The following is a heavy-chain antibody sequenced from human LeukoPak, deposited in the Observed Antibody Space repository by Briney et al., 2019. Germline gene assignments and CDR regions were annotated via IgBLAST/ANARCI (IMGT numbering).Heavy chain of an antibody. CDR2: ISYDGSNK. Sequence: GGSLRLSCVASGFTFSSHAMHWVRQAPGKGLEWVALISYDGSNKYYADSVKGRFTISRDNSKNTLYLQMNSLRAEDTAVFYCARDLLTTTWHYFDYWGQGTLVTVSS. V-gene: IGHV3-30-3*01. CDR1: GFTFSSHA. D-gene: IGHD4-11*01. CDR3: ARDLLTTTWHYFDY. J-gene: IGHJ4*02.